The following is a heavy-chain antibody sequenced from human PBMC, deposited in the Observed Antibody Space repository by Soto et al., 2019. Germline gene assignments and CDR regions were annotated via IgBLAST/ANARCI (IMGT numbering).Heavy chain of an antibody. CDR2: IYDTGST. Sequence: SETLSLPCTVSGSDITTYYWSWLRQSPGKGLEWIGHIYDTGSTTYNPSLKSRVTIPVDTSNKQFSLRLTSVTAADTAVYYGARCPIDHNWFDPWRHGTLVTVSS. V-gene: IGHV4-59*01. D-gene: IGHD3-9*01. CDR3: ARCPIDHNWFDP. J-gene: IGHJ5*02. CDR1: GSDITTYY.